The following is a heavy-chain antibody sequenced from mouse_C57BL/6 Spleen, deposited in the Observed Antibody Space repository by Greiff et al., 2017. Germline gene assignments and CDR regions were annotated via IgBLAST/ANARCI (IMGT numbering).Heavy chain of an antibody. CDR2: IYPGDGDT. J-gene: IGHJ2*01. CDR3: ARSDYGY. CDR1: GYAFSSSW. Sequence: QVQLQQSGPELVKPGASVKISCKASGYAFSSSWMNWVKQRSGKGLEWIGRIYPGDGDTNYNGKFKGKATLTADKSSSTAYMQLSSLTSEDSAVYFCARSDYGYWGQGTTLTVSS. V-gene: IGHV1-82*01.